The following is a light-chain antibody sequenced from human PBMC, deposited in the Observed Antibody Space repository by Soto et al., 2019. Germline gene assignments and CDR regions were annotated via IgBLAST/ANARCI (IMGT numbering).Light chain of an antibody. V-gene: IGKV1-6*01. CDR1: QGIRND. Sequence: AIQMTQSPSSLSASVGDRVTLTCRASQGIRNDLGWYQQKPGKAPQLLIYAASSLQSGVPSRFSGSGSGTDFTLAISSLQPEDFATYYCLQDYNYPYTFGQGTRLEIK. J-gene: IGKJ2*01. CDR2: AAS. CDR3: LQDYNYPYT.